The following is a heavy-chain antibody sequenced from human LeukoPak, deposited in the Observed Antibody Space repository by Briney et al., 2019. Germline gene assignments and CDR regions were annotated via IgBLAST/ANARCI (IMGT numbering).Heavy chain of an antibody. D-gene: IGHD6-25*01. CDR1: GGSISFISSSTYY. V-gene: IGHV4-39*01. CDR3: ARQLPTAAADTRGYFDY. CDR2: LYYGENS. Sequence: PSETQSLTCTVSGGSISFISSSTYYWGWIRQAPGKGLEWIGSLYYGENSHYNPSLKSRATLSVDTSNNQFSLKLTSVTAADAAVYFCARQLPTAAADTRGYFDYWGQGTVVTVSS. J-gene: IGHJ4*02.